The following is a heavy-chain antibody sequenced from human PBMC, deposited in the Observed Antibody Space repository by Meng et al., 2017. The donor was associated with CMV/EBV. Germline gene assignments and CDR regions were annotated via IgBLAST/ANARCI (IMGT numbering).Heavy chain of an antibody. CDR3: ARGLKYQLVMSGRGYFDY. V-gene: IGHV4-39*07. J-gene: IGHJ4*02. Sequence: GSLRLSCTVSGGSISSRRYYWGWIRQPPGKGLEWIGTIYYSGSTYYNPSLKSRVTISIDTSKHQFSLKLSSVTAADTAVYYCARGLKYQLVMSGRGYFDYWGQGTLVTVSS. CDR2: IYYSGST. D-gene: IGHD2-2*01. CDR1: GGSISSRRYY.